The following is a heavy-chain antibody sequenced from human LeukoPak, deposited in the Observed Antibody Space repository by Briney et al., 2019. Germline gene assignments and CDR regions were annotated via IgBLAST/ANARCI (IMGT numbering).Heavy chain of an antibody. D-gene: IGHD3-3*01. CDR2: INSDGSST. CDR3: AREDYDFWSGYGDY. V-gene: IGHV3-74*01. CDR1: GFTFSSYW. J-gene: IGHJ4*02. Sequence: GGSLRLSCAASGFTFSSYWMHWVRQAPGKRLVWVSRINSDGSSTGYADSVKGRFTISRDNAKNTLYLQMNSLRAEDTAVYYCAREDYDFWSGYGDYWGQGTLVTVSS.